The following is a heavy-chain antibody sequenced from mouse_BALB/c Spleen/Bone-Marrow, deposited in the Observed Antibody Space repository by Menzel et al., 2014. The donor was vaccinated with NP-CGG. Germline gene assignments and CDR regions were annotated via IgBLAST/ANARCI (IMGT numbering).Heavy chain of an antibody. CDR2: IHPGNSDT. CDR3: TTLARNNFDY. D-gene: IGHD3-1*01. Sequence: VQLQQSGTVLARPGAAVKMSCKASGYTFSNYWMHWIKQRPGQGLEWMGTIHPGNSDTTYNQKFKGKAKLTAVTSTSTAYMELSSLTNEDSAVYYCTTLARNNFDYWGQGTTLTVSS. CDR1: GYTFSNYW. V-gene: IGHV1-5*01. J-gene: IGHJ2*01.